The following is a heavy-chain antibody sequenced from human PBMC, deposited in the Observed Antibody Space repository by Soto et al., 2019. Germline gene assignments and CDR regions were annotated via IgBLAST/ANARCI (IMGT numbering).Heavy chain of an antibody. Sequence: QVQLVESGGGVVQPGRSLRLSCAASGFTFSSYGMHWVRQAPGKGLEWVAVIWYDGSNKYYADSVKGGFTISRDNSKHTMYLQMSSLGAEDTAVYYCARGRIAVAGMGVGIDYWGQGTLVTVSS. CDR1: GFTFSSYG. V-gene: IGHV3-33*01. CDR3: ARGRIAVAGMGVGIDY. CDR2: IWYDGSNK. J-gene: IGHJ4*02. D-gene: IGHD6-19*01.